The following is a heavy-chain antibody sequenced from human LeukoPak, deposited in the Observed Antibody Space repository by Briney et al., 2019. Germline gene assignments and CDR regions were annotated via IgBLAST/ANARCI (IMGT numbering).Heavy chain of an antibody. V-gene: IGHV3-48*04. CDR2: TSNSSSTI. J-gene: IGHJ4*02. D-gene: IGHD6-6*01. CDR3: AKDDWEEAARPRALDY. Sequence: GSLRLSCATSGFTFSSYSMNWVRQAPGKGLEWVSYTSNSSSTIYYADSVKGRFTISRDNAKNSLYLQMNSLRAEDTAVYYCAKDDWEEAARPRALDYWGQGTLVTVSS. CDR1: GFTFSSYS.